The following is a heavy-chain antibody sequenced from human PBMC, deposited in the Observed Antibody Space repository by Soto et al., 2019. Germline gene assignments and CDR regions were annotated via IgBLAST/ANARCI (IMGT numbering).Heavy chain of an antibody. V-gene: IGHV3-23*01. CDR3: GRVRVFYGGFDP. CDR1: GFTFSSCA. D-gene: IGHD3-10*01. Sequence: GGSLRLSCAASGFTFSSCAMNWVRQAPGKGLEWVSVISGSGGSTYYADSVKGRFTISRDNSKSSLYLQMNSLRAEDTAVYYCGRVRVFYGGFDPGGQGTRFTVSS. CDR2: ISGSGGST. J-gene: IGHJ5*02.